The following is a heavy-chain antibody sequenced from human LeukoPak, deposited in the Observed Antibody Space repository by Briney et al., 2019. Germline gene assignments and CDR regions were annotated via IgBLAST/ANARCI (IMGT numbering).Heavy chain of an antibody. Sequence: SETLSLTCTVSGGSISGHYWSWIRQPPGKGLEWIGYIHYRGSTNYNSSLKSRVTISVDTSKNQFSLKLSSVTAADTAVYYCASMGLVPGSFDPWGQGTLVTVSS. CDR1: GGSISGHY. D-gene: IGHD6-6*01. J-gene: IGHJ5*02. V-gene: IGHV4-59*11. CDR2: IHYRGST. CDR3: ASMGLVPGSFDP.